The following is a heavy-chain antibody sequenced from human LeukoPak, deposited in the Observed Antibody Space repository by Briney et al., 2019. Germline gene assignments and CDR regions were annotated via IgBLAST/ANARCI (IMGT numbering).Heavy chain of an antibody. Sequence: PGGSLRLSCAASGFTFSSYAMSWVRQAPGKGREWVSAISGSGGSTYYADSVKGRFTISRDNSKNTLYLQMNSLRAEDTAVYYCAKPYDSSGYPPDAFDIWGQGTMVTVSS. D-gene: IGHD3-22*01. CDR3: AKPYDSSGYPPDAFDI. J-gene: IGHJ3*02. CDR1: GFTFSSYA. V-gene: IGHV3-23*01. CDR2: ISGSGGST.